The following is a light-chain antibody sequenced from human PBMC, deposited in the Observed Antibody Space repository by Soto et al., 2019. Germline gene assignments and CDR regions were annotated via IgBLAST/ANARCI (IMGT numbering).Light chain of an antibody. J-gene: IGLJ2*01. V-gene: IGLV1-47*01. CDR2: RNN. Sequence: QSVLTQPPSASGTLGQRVTISCSGSLSNIGSNFIYWYQQLPGSAPKLLINRNNERPSGVPDRFSGSKSGTSASLAISGLRSEDEADYHCAAWDDSLRGVVFGGGTKVTVL. CDR1: LSNIGSNF. CDR3: AAWDDSLRGVV.